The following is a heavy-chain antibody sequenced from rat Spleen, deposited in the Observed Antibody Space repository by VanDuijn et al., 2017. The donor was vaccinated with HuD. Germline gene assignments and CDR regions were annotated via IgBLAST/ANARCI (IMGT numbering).Heavy chain of an antibody. CDR1: GFTFNYYW. J-gene: IGHJ3*01. CDR2: ITNASGRT. D-gene: IGHD1-5*01. Sequence: EVQLVESGGGLVHPGRSLKLSCVTSGFTFNYYWMTWIRQVPGKGLEWVASITNASGRTYYPDSVKGRFTVSRDTAQNILYLQMNSLRSEDTATYYGARQEQLGYNWFAYWGQGTLVTVSS. V-gene: IGHV5-31*01. CDR3: ARQEQLGYNWFAY.